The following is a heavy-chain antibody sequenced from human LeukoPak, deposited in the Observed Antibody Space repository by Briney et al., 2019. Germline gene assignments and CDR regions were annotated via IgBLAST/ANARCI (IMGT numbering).Heavy chain of an antibody. J-gene: IGHJ3*02. Sequence: ASVKVPCKASGYTFTSYAMHWVRQAPGQRLEWMGWINAGNGNTKYSQKFQGRVTITRDTSASTAYMELSSLRSEDTAVYYCARGDPGSYSAFDIWGQGTMVTVSS. D-gene: IGHD1-26*01. CDR1: GYTFTSYA. V-gene: IGHV1-3*01. CDR2: INAGNGNT. CDR3: ARGDPGSYSAFDI.